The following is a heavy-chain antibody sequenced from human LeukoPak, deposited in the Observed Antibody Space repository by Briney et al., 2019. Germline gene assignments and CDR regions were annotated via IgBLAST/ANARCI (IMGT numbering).Heavy chain of an antibody. CDR1: GGSISSYY. J-gene: IGHJ4*02. CDR2: IYYSGST. D-gene: IGHD3-22*01. Sequence: SETLSLTCTVSGGSISSYYWSWIRQPPGKGLEWIGYIYYSGSTNYNPSLKSRVTISVDTSKNQFSLKLSSVTAADTAVYYCARVNYDSSGYNFDYWGQGTLVTVSS. V-gene: IGHV4-59*01. CDR3: ARVNYDSSGYNFDY.